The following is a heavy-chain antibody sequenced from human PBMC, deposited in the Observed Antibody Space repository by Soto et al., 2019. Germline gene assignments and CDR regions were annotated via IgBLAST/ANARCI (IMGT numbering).Heavy chain of an antibody. V-gene: IGHV3-23*01. CDR1: GFTLISYA. D-gene: IGHD3-22*01. Sequence: HPGGSLRLSCAASGFTLISYAMSWVRQAPVKGLEGGSAISGSGVITYYADSVKGLLTISRDNSKNTLYLQMNSLRAEDTAVYSCAKDPAYYETGNWFDPLGQGTPVTVSS. CDR2: ISGSGVIT. CDR3: AKDPAYYETGNWFDP. J-gene: IGHJ5*02.